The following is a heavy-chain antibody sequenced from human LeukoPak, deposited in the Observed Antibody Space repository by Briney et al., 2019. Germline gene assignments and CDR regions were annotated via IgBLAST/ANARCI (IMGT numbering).Heavy chain of an antibody. V-gene: IGHV4-34*01. J-gene: IGHJ4*02. CDR3: ARMVRGVYFDY. CDR1: GGSFSGYY. Sequence: SETLSLTCAVYGGSFSGYYWSWIRQPPGKGLEWIGEISHSGSTNYNPSLKSRVTISVDTSKNPFSLKLSSVTAADTAVYYCARMVRGVYFDYWGQGTLVTVSS. D-gene: IGHD3-10*01. CDR2: ISHSGST.